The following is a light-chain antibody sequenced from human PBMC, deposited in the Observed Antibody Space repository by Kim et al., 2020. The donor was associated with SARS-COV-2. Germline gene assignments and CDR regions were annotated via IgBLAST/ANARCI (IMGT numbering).Light chain of an antibody. CDR1: QTVSVN. V-gene: IGKV3-15*01. CDR2: GAS. Sequence: EIVLTQSPASLSVFPGGRATLSCRASQTVSVNLAWYQQKPGQAPRLLIYGASTRASGIPVRFSGSGSRTELTLTISSLQSEDSAVYYCQQYNKWPWTFGQGTKLEIK. J-gene: IGKJ1*01. CDR3: QQYNKWPWT.